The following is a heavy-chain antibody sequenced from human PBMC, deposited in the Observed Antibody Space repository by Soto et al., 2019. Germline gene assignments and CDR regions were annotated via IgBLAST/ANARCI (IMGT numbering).Heavy chain of an antibody. CDR2: IYWDDST. CDR1: GFSLTTDRVG. V-gene: IGHV2-5*02. J-gene: IGHJ4*02. Sequence: QITLKESGPTLVKPTQTLTLTCTFSGFSLTTDRVGVGWIRQPPGEALEWLAVIYWDDSTTYRPSLESRLTITKDTSKNQVALTMTNMDSLDTATYYCAHAYGGRSLYWGQGTLVTVSS. CDR3: AHAYGGRSLY. D-gene: IGHD1-26*01.